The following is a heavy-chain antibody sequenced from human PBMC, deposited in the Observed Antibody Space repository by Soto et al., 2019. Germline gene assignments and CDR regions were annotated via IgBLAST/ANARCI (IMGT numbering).Heavy chain of an antibody. J-gene: IGHJ4*02. CDR2: INHSGST. Sequence: SSETLSLTCAVYGGSFSGYYLSWIRQPPGKGLEWIGEINHSGSTNYNPSLKSRVTISVDTSKNQFSLKLSSVTAADTAVYYCARSAYVFDYWGQGTLVTVSS. CDR3: ARSAYVFDY. V-gene: IGHV4-34*01. D-gene: IGHD3-16*01. CDR1: GGSFSGYY.